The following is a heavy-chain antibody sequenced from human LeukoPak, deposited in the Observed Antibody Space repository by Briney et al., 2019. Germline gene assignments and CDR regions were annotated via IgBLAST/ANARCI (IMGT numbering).Heavy chain of an antibody. D-gene: IGHD6-13*01. J-gene: IGHJ4*02. Sequence: SETLSLTCTVSGYSISGGYYWGWIRQPPGKGLEWIGSIYHSGSTYYNPSLKSRVTISVDTSKNQFSLKLSSVTAADTAVYYCARGPTSIAAAGRDFDYWGQGTLVTVSS. CDR3: ARGPTSIAAAGRDFDY. CDR2: IYHSGST. V-gene: IGHV4-38-2*02. CDR1: GYSISGGYY.